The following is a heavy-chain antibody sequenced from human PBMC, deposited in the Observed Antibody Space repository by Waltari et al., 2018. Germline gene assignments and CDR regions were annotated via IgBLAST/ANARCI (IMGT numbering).Heavy chain of an antibody. V-gene: IGHV3-74*03. Sequence: EVQLVESGGALVQLGGSLRLSCATSGFTFSTYWMHGVRQAPGKGLMWVAEIESENNRKTYAETVTGRFTISRDNAKNTVYLQMNSLRDDDSAVYYCVRDEPWDGLDYWGQGTLVTVSS. CDR1: GFTFSTYW. CDR2: IESENNRK. CDR3: VRDEPWDGLDY. D-gene: IGHD1-26*01. J-gene: IGHJ4*02.